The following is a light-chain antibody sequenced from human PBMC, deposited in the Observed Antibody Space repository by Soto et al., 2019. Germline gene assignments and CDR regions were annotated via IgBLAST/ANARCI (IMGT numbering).Light chain of an antibody. V-gene: IGKV1-5*03. CDR2: MAS. Sequence: DIQMTQSPSTLSAYVGDRITITCRASQSISSSLAWYQQKPGKAPKLLIYMASNLQSGVPSRFGGAGSGTEFTLTISSLQPDDFATYYSQQYHTYSRTFGQGTKVDIK. J-gene: IGKJ1*01. CDR3: QQYHTYSRT. CDR1: QSISSS.